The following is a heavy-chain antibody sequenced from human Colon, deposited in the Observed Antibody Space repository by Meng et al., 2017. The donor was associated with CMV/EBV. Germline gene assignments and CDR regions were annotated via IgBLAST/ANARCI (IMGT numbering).Heavy chain of an antibody. V-gene: IGHV3-72*01. CDR3: ADLGTPY. D-gene: IGHD3-3*01. J-gene: IGHJ4*02. CDR1: GFTFSDHY. CDR2: IKNRALSYTT. Sequence: LRLACAASGFTFSDHYMDWVRQAPGKGLELVGRIKNRALSYTTHYAAFVRGRFTISRDDSKNSLYLQMDSLTTEDTAVYYCADLGTPYWDQGTLVTVSS.